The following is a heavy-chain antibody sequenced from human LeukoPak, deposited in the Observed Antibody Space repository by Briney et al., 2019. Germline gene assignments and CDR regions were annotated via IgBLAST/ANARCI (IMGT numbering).Heavy chain of an antibody. D-gene: IGHD2-15*01. V-gene: IGHV3-48*01. CDR2: ISSSSSTI. Sequence: PGGSLRLSCAASGFTFSSYSMNWVRQTPGKGLEWVSYISSSSSTIYYADSVKGRFTISRDNAKNSLYLQMNSLRAEDTAVYYCARGNWDIVVVVAATGYFDYWGQGTLVTVSS. J-gene: IGHJ4*02. CDR1: GFTFSSYS. CDR3: ARGNWDIVVVVAATGYFDY.